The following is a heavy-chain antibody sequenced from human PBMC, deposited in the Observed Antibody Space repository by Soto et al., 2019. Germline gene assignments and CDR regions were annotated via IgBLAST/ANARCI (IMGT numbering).Heavy chain of an antibody. CDR2: ITSSSSTI. CDR1: GFTFSSYS. V-gene: IGHV3-48*01. CDR3: ERDFGPAAMNY. Sequence: EVQLVESGGGLVQPGGSLRLSCAASGFTFSSYSMNWVRQAPGKGLEWVSYITSSSSTIYYAVSVKVRFTISRVNDKYSLYLQMNRVSADDSGVYACERDFGPAAMNYWGQGTLVTVSS. J-gene: IGHJ4*02. D-gene: IGHD2-2*01.